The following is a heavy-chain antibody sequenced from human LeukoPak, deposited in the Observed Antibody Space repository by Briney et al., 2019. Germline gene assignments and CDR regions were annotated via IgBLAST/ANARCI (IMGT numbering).Heavy chain of an antibody. J-gene: IGHJ6*02. CDR1: GGSISSYY. Sequence: SETLSLTCTVSGGSISSYYWSWIRQPPGKGLEWIGYIYYSGTTNYNPSLKSRVTISVDTSKNQFSLKLSSVTAADTAVYYCARAEDRFYYYGMYVWGQGITVTVSS. D-gene: IGHD3-3*01. V-gene: IGHV4-59*12. CDR3: ARAEDRFYYYGMYV. CDR2: IYYSGTT.